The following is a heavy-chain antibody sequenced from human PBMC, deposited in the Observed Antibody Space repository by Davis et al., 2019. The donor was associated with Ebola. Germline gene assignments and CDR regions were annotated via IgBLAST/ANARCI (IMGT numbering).Heavy chain of an antibody. CDR2: IIPILGIA. Sequence: SVKVSCKASGYTFTSYGISWVRQAPGQGLEWMGRIIPILGIANYAQKFQGRVTITADKSTSTAYMELSSLRSEDTAVYYCARAAGGSYLGGFDYWGQGTLVTVSS. J-gene: IGHJ4*02. V-gene: IGHV1-69*04. CDR1: GYTFTSYG. CDR3: ARAAGGSYLGGFDY. D-gene: IGHD1-26*01.